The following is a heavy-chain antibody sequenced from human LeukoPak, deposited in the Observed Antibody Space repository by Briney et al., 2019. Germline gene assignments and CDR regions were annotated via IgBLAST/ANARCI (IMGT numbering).Heavy chain of an antibody. Sequence: SETLSLTCAVSGGSISGGGYSWSWIRQPPGKGLEWIGYIYHSGSTYYNPSLKSRVTISVDRSKNQFSLKLSSVTAADTAVYYCARAYYDSSGYDDAFDIWGQGTMVTVSS. CDR1: GGSISGGGYS. CDR3: ARAYYDSSGYDDAFDI. CDR2: IYHSGST. V-gene: IGHV4-30-2*01. J-gene: IGHJ3*02. D-gene: IGHD3-22*01.